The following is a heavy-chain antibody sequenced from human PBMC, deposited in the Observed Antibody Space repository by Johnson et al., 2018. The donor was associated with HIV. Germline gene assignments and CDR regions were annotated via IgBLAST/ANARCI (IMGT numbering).Heavy chain of an antibody. CDR3: AKTYSGGNRDAFDI. CDR1: GFTFSSYA. CDR2: ISYDGSNK. Sequence: QVQLVESGGGVVQPGGSLRLSCAASGFTFSSYAMHWVRQAPGKGLEWVAVISYDGSNKYYADSVKGRFTISRDNSKNTLYLQMNSLRAEDPAVYYCAKTYSGGNRDAFDIWGQGTMFIVSS. J-gene: IGHJ3*02. V-gene: IGHV3-30-3*02. D-gene: IGHD1-26*01.